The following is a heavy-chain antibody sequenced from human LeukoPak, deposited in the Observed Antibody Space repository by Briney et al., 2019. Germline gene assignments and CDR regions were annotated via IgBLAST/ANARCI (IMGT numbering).Heavy chain of an antibody. V-gene: IGHV1-24*01. CDR2: FDPEDGET. CDR3: ASWGVEMATIPYGMDV. CDR1: GGTFSSYA. J-gene: IGHJ6*02. Sequence: GASVKVSCKASGGTFSSYAISWVRQAPGQGLEWMGGFDPEDGETIYAQKFQGRVTMTEDTSTDTAYMELRSLRSDDTAVYYCASWGVEMATIPYGMDVWGQGTTVTVSS. D-gene: IGHD5-24*01.